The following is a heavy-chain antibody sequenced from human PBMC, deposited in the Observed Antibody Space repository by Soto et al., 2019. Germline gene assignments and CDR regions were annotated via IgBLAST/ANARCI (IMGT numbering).Heavy chain of an antibody. Sequence: ASVKVSCKASGYTFTGYYMHWVRPAPGQGLEWMGWINPNSGGTNYAQKFQGWVTMTRDTSISTAYMELSRLRSDDTAVYYCARDAGDIMITFGGSKGWFDRWGQGTLVTV. CDR1: GYTFTGYY. D-gene: IGHD3-16*01. CDR2: INPNSGGT. CDR3: ARDAGDIMITFGGSKGWFDR. J-gene: IGHJ5*02. V-gene: IGHV1-2*04.